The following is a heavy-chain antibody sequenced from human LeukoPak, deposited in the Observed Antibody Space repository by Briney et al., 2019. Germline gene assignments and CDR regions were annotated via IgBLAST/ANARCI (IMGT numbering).Heavy chain of an antibody. Sequence: GGSLRLSCAASGFTFSSYGMHWVRQAPGKRLEWVAVISYDGSNKYYADSVKGRFTISRDNSKNTLYLQMNSLRAEDTAVYYCAKGNYYDSSGQDYWGQGTLVTVSS. J-gene: IGHJ4*02. D-gene: IGHD3-22*01. CDR2: ISYDGSNK. CDR3: AKGNYYDSSGQDY. CDR1: GFTFSSYG. V-gene: IGHV3-30*18.